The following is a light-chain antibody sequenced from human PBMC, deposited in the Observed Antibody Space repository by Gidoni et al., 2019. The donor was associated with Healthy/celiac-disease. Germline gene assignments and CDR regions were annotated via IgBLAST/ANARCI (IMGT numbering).Light chain of an antibody. Sequence: EIVLTQSPATLSLSPGERATLACRASQSVSSYLAWYQQKPGQAPRLLIYDASSRATGIQARFSGSGSGTDFTLTISSLGPEDFAVYYCQQRINWPTFGQXTKLEIK. V-gene: IGKV3-11*01. CDR1: QSVSSY. CDR3: QQRINWPT. J-gene: IGKJ2*01. CDR2: DAS.